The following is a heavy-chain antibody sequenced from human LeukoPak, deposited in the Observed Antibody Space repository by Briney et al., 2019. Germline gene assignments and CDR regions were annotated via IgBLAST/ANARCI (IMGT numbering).Heavy chain of an antibody. CDR3: ARDRGDIAVAATFDY. CDR2: VNTDGSST. Sequence: GGSLRLSCAASGFTFSSYEMNWVRQAPGKGLVWVSRVNTDGSSTTYADSVKGRFTISRDNAKNTLYLQMNSLRAEDTAVYYCARDRGDIAVAATFDYWGQGTLVTVSS. J-gene: IGHJ4*02. V-gene: IGHV3-74*01. CDR1: GFTFSSYE. D-gene: IGHD6-19*01.